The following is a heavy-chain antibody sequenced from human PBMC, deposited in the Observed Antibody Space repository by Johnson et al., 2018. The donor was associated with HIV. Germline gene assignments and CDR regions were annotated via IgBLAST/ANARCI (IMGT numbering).Heavy chain of an antibody. CDR1: GFTFSSYA. CDR3: VPFKYCTNGVCYWAFDI. Sequence: VQLVESGGGVVQPGRSLRLSCAASGFTFSSYAMHWVRQAPGKGLEWVADIKCDGSAKYYVDSVKGRLTISRDNAKNSLYLQVNSLRAEDMTVYSCVPFKYCTNGVCYWAFDIWGQGTMVTVSS. CDR2: IKCDGSAK. D-gene: IGHD2-8*01. J-gene: IGHJ3*02. V-gene: IGHV3-52*01.